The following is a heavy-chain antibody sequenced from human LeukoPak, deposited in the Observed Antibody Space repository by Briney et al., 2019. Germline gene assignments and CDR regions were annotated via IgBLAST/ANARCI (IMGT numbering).Heavy chain of an antibody. CDR1: GYTFTGYY. CDR3: ARPTDVIVVVPAAYLPRDAFDI. CDR2: INPNSGGT. Sequence: ASVKVSCKASGYTFTGYYMHWVRQAPGQGLEWMGWINPNSGGTNYAQKFQGRVTMTRDTSISTAYMELSRLRSDDTAVYYCARPTDVIVVVPAAYLPRDAFDIWGQGTMVTVSS. D-gene: IGHD2-2*01. J-gene: IGHJ3*02. V-gene: IGHV1-2*02.